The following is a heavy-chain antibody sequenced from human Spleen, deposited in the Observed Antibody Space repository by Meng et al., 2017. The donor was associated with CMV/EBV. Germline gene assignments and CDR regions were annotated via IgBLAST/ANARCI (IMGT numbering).Heavy chain of an antibody. CDR2: IKQGGNER. Sequence: GESLKISCAASGFTFSSYWMSWVRQAPGKGLEWVGNIKQGGNERYYVDSVKGRFTISRDNAKNSLYLQMNSLRGDDTAVHYCARIGVGSASFYYYGMDVWGQGTTVTVSS. J-gene: IGHJ6*02. CDR1: GFTFSSYW. D-gene: IGHD3-3*01. CDR3: ARIGVGSASFYYYGMDV. V-gene: IGHV3-7*01.